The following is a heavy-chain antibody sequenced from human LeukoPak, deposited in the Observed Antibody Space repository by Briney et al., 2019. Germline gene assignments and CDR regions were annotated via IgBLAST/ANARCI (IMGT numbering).Heavy chain of an antibody. V-gene: IGHV3-48*02. CDR1: GFTFSRYS. D-gene: IGHD3-10*01. Sequence: GGSLRLSCAASGFTFSRYSMNWVRQAPGKGLEWVSYISNRISTIYYADSVKGRFTISRDNAKNSLYLQMNSLRDEDTAVYYCARDLDYEGSGNDYWGQGTLVTVSS. CDR3: ARDLDYEGSGNDY. CDR2: ISNRISTI. J-gene: IGHJ4*02.